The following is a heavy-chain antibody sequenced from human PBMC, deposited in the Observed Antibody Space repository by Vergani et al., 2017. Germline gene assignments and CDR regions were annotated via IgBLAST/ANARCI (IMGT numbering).Heavy chain of an antibody. CDR2: ISPKPGDT. Sequence: QVQLMQSGPVMKKPGGSMKVSCQASESTFSDYNIHWVRQAPGQGLQWMGWISPKPGDTDYPQRFQDRVTMTRDASTKTVYLKMTRLTSDDTAIYYCAHSWNFGRRDWFDSWGPGTLVTVSS. J-gene: IGHJ5*01. V-gene: IGHV1-2*02. D-gene: IGHD1-26*01. CDR1: ESTFSDYN. CDR3: AHSWNFGRRDWFDS.